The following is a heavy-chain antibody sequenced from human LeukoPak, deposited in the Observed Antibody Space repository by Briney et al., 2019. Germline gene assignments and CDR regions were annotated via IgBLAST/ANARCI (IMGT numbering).Heavy chain of an antibody. CDR1: GFTFSTYS. Sequence: GGSLRLSCAASGFTFSTYSMTWVRQGPGKGLEWVSSIYNSGAKTFYADSVKGRFTIPRDNSKNTLYLQMNSLRVEDTAVYYCAKDVAPDSGWDLDYWAREPWSPSPQ. CDR2: IYNSGAKT. D-gene: IGHD6-19*01. CDR3: AKDVAPDSGWDLDY. V-gene: IGHV3-23*01. J-gene: IGHJ4*02.